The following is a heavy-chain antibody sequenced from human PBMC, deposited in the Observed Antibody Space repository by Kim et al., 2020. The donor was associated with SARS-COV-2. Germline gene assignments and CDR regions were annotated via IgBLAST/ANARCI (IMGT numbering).Heavy chain of an antibody. V-gene: IGHV3-74*01. CDR1: GFTFSSYW. Sequence: GGSLRLSCAASGFTFSSYWMHWVRQAPGKELVWVSRINSDGSSTSYADSVKGRFTISRDNAKNTLYLQMNSLRAEDTAVYYCARGNYYDSSGYPRYFDYWGQGTLVTVSS. CDR3: ARGNYYDSSGYPRYFDY. D-gene: IGHD3-22*01. J-gene: IGHJ4*02. CDR2: INSDGSST.